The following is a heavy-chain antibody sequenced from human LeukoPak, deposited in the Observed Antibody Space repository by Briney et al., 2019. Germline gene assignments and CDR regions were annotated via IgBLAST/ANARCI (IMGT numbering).Heavy chain of an antibody. Sequence: PSETLSLTCTVSGGPISNDYWSWIRQPPGKGLEWIGEINHSGSTNYNPSLKSRVTISVDTSKNQFSLKLNSVTAADTAVYYCARGMLLGYYFDYWGQGTLVTVSS. CDR1: GGPISNDY. J-gene: IGHJ4*02. CDR3: ARGMLLGYYFDY. V-gene: IGHV4-34*01. CDR2: INHSGST. D-gene: IGHD2-15*01.